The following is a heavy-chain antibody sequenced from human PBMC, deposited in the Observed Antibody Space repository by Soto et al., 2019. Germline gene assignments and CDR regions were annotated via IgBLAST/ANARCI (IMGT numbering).Heavy chain of an antibody. V-gene: IGHV3-66*01. Sequence: QLVESGGGLVQPGGSLRLSCAASGFSVSNNYMKWVRQAPGKGLEWVSLIYSGGSTYYADSVKGRFTISRDNSKNTLFLQMNSLRVKDTAVYYCARDRGYRWGQGTMVTVSS. CDR1: GFSVSNNY. D-gene: IGHD5-12*01. CDR2: IYSGGST. CDR3: ARDRGYR. J-gene: IGHJ3*01.